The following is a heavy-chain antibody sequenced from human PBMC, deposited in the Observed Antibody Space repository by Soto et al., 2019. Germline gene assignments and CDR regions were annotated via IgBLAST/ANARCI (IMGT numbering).Heavy chain of an antibody. V-gene: IGHV3-21*01. J-gene: IGHJ6*02. CDR1: GFTFSSYS. CDR3: AALFEDIVVVPAAIAYYYGMDV. Sequence: PGGSLRLSCAASGFTFSSYSMNWVRQSPGKGLEWVSSISSSSSYIYYADSVKGRFTISRDNAKNSLYLQMNSLRAEDTAVYHCAALFEDIVVVPAAIAYYYGMDVWGQGTTVTVSS. D-gene: IGHD2-2*02. CDR2: ISSSSSYI.